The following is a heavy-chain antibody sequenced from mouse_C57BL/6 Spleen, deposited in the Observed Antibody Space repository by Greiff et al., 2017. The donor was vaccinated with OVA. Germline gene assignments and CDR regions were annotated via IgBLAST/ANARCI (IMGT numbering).Heavy chain of an antibody. J-gene: IGHJ3*01. V-gene: IGHV1-61*01. D-gene: IGHD1-1*01. CDR2: IYPSDSET. CDR1: GYTFTSYW. CDR3: ARRSSYPAWFAY. Sequence: VQLQQPGAELVRPGSSVKLSCKASGYTFTSYWMDWVKQRPGQGLEWIGNIYPSDSETHYNQKFKDKATLTVDKSSSTAYMQLSSLTSEDSAVYYCARRSSYPAWFAYWGQGTLVTVSA.